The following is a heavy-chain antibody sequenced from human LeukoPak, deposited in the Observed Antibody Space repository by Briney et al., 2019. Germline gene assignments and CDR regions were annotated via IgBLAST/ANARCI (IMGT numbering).Heavy chain of an antibody. CDR1: GFTFSSYG. V-gene: IGHV3-30*03. CDR2: ISYDGSKT. Sequence: GGSLRLSCAASGFTFSSYGMHWVRQAPGKGLEWLTFISYDGSKTYFTDSVKGRFTISRDFSKNTLFLLMNSLRTEHTAVYYCARQHTSSWFFGFDFWGQGTLVTVSS. D-gene: IGHD6-19*01. CDR3: ARQHTSSWFFGFDF. J-gene: IGHJ4*02.